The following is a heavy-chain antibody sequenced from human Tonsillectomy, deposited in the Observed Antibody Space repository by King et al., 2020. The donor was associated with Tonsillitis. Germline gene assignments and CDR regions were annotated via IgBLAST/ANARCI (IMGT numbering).Heavy chain of an antibody. V-gene: IGHV4-34*01. D-gene: IGHD3-16*01. Sequence: VQLQQWGAGLLKPSETLSLTCAVYGGSFSGYYWSWIRQSPGKWLEWIGYISHSGSTNYNPSLKSRVTISVDTSKNHFSLTQSSVTAADPAVYYCARGGYTYAYRNDAFDIWGQGTMVTVSS. CDR3: ARGGYTYAYRNDAFDI. CDR1: GGSFSGYY. J-gene: IGHJ3*02. CDR2: ISHSGST.